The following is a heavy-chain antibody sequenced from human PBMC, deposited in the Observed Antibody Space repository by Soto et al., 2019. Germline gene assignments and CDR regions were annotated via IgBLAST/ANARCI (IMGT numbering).Heavy chain of an antibody. Sequence: GGSLRLSCAASGFTFDDYAMHWVRQAPGKGLEWVSGISWNSGSIGYADSVKGRFTISRDNAKNSLYLQMNSLRAEDTALYYCAKDGRFLGSYYYYYMDVWGKGTTVTVSS. D-gene: IGHD3-3*01. V-gene: IGHV3-9*01. J-gene: IGHJ6*03. CDR3: AKDGRFLGSYYYYYMDV. CDR1: GFTFDDYA. CDR2: ISWNSGSI.